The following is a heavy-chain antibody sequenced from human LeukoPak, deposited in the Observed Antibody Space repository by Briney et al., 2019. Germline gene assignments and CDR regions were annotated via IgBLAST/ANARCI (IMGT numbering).Heavy chain of an antibody. CDR2: INPSGGST. CDR3: ARDREPYDYVWGSYRSVFDY. J-gene: IGHJ4*02. CDR1: GYTFTSYY. D-gene: IGHD3-16*02. V-gene: IGHV1-46*01. Sequence: ASVKVSCKASGYTFTSYYMHWVRQAPGQGLEWMGIINPSGGSTSYAQKFQGRVTMTRDTSTSTVYMELSSLRSEDTAVYYCARDREPYDYVWGSYRSVFDYWGRGTLVTVSS.